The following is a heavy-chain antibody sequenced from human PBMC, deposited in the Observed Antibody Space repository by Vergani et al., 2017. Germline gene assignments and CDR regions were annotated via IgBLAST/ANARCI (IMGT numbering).Heavy chain of an antibody. CDR3: ARARDGAARPWYVYYFDY. D-gene: IGHD6-6*01. Sequence: QVQLQQWGAGLLKPSETLSLTCAVYGGSFSGYYWSWIRQPPGKGLEWIGYIYYSGSTNYNPSLKSRVTISVDTSKNQFSLKLSSVTAADTAVYYCARARDGAARPWYVYYFDYWGQGTLVTVSS. V-gene: IGHV4-34*11. CDR2: IYYSGST. J-gene: IGHJ4*02. CDR1: GGSFSGYY.